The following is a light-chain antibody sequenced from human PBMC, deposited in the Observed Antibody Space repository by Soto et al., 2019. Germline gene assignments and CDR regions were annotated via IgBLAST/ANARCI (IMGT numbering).Light chain of an antibody. J-gene: IGKJ2*01. CDR2: DAS. CDR3: QQRSNWPPMYT. CDR1: QSVSSY. V-gene: IGKV3-11*01. Sequence: EIVLTQSPATLSLSPEERATLSCRASQSVSSYLAWYQQKPGQAPRLLIYDASNRATGIPARFSGSGSGTDFTLTISSLEPDDFAVYYCQQRSNWPPMYTFGQGTKLEIK.